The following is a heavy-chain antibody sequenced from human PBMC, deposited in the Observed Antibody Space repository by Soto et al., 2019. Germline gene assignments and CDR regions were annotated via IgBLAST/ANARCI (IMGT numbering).Heavy chain of an antibody. CDR1: RFTFSRYA. CDR3: AKGGSMATVTTFVY. V-gene: IGHV3-23*01. CDR2: ISGSGDNT. Sequence: PGGSLRLSCAASRFTFSRYAMSWVRQAPGKGLEWVSTISGSGDNTYYRDPVRGRFTISRDNSKNTLYLQMSSLRAEDTAVYYCAKGGSMATVTTFVYWGQGTLVTVSS. D-gene: IGHD4-17*01. J-gene: IGHJ4*02.